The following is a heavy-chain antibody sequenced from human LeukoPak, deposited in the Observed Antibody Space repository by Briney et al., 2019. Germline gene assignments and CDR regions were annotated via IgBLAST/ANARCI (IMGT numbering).Heavy chain of an antibody. V-gene: IGHV4-31*03. CDR2: IYYSGTT. J-gene: IGHJ3*02. CDR3: ARVRERHFDYDILTGYYAFDI. Sequence: SQTLSLTCIVSGDSISSGGYYWSWIRQHPGKSLEWIGYIYYSGTTHHNPSLKSRVIMSVDTSKNQFSLNLSSVTAADTAVHFCARVRERHFDYDILTGYYAFDIWGQGTMVTVCS. D-gene: IGHD3-9*01. CDR1: GDSISSGGYY.